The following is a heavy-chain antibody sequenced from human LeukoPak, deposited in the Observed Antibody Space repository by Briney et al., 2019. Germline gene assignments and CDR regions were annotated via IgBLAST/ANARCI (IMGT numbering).Heavy chain of an antibody. CDR3: ARDLYGMDV. V-gene: IGHV3-48*03. CDR1: GFTFSNYE. Sequence: PGGSLRLSCVASGFTFSNYEMNWVRQAPGKGLEWVSDISRSGTTIHYADSVKGRFSISRDNGKNSLFLQLNSLRAEDTALYYCARDLYGMDVWGQGTTVTVSS. J-gene: IGHJ6*02. CDR2: ISRSGTTI.